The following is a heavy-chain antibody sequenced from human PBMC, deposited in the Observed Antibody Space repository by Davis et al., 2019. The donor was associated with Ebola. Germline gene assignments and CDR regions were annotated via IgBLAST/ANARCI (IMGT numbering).Heavy chain of an antibody. CDR2: IKQDGSEK. Sequence: GESLKISCAASGFTLSGYWMSWVRQAPGKGLEWVANIKQDGSEKYYVDSVKGRFTISRDNAQNSLYLQMNSLRAEDTAVYYCARGGFNYHWGYFDYWGQGALVTVSS. V-gene: IGHV3-7*03. CDR3: ARGGFNYHWGYFDY. CDR1: GFTLSGYW. D-gene: IGHD3-16*01. J-gene: IGHJ4*02.